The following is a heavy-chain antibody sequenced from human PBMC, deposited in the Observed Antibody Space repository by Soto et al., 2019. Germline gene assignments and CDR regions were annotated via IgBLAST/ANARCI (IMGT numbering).Heavy chain of an antibody. Sequence: EVQLLESGGDLVQPGGSLRLSCVASGFSFISHVLTWVRQAPGKGLEWVSGMNGDGRNIFYADSVKGRFTISRDNSKDTLYLQMSSLRAEDTAVYYCARDMGLSFWGQGTLVTVS. D-gene: IGHD3-10*01. V-gene: IGHV3-23*01. CDR3: ARDMGLSF. CDR2: MNGDGRNI. CDR1: GFSFISHV. J-gene: IGHJ4*02.